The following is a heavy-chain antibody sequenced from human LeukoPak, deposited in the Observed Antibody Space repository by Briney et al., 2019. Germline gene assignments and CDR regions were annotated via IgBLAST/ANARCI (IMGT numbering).Heavy chain of an antibody. D-gene: IGHD2-15*01. CDR2: ISGSGGST. CDR1: GFTFDTYA. Sequence: PGGSLRLSCAASGFTFDTYALSWVRQAPGKGLEWVSAISGSGGSTYYADSVKGRFTISRDNSKNTLYLQMNSLRAEDTAVYYCAKDTYPDCSGGSCYSDYWGQGTLVTVSS. J-gene: IGHJ4*02. V-gene: IGHV3-23*01. CDR3: AKDTYPDCSGGSCYSDY.